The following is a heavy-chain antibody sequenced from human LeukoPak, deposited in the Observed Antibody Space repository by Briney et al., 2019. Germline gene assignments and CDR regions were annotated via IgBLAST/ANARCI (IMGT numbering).Heavy chain of an antibody. V-gene: IGHV1-18*01. Sequence: ASVKVSCKASGYTFTSYGISWVRQAPGQGLEWMGWISAYNGNTNFAQKLQGRVTMTTDTSTSTAYMELRSLRSDDTAVYYCARESTHYYGSGSYYRTTPSELDYWGQGTLVTVSS. D-gene: IGHD3-10*01. CDR2: ISAYNGNT. CDR1: GYTFTSYG. J-gene: IGHJ4*02. CDR3: ARESTHYYGSGSYYRTTPSELDY.